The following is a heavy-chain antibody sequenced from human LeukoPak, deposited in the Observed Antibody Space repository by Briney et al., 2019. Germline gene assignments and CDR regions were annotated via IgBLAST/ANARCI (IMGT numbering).Heavy chain of an antibody. CDR2: IYHSGST. CDR1: GYSISSGYY. J-gene: IGHJ4*02. D-gene: IGHD1-26*01. CDR3: ARTDSGSYRQPFDY. V-gene: IGHV4-38-2*02. Sequence: SETLSLTCTVSGYSISSGYYWGWIRQPPGKVLEWIGSIYHSGSTYYNPSLKSRVTISVDTSKNQFSLKLSSVTAAHTAVYYCARTDSGSYRQPFDYWGQGTLVTVSS.